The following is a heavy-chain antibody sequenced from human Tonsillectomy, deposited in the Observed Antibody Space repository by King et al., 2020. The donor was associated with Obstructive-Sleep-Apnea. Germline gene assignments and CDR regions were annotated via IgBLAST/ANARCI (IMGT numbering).Heavy chain of an antibody. CDR1: GSTFDDYA. CDR2: VSWNSVSI. Sequence: VQLVESGGGLVQPGRSLRLSCAASGSTFDDYAMHWVRQAPGKGLEWVSGVSWNSVSIDYADSVKGRFTISRDNAKNSLYLQMNSLRAEDTALYYCAKDIASSWDYYYYYGMDVWGQGTTVTVSS. CDR3: AKDIASSWDYYYYYGMDV. J-gene: IGHJ6*02. V-gene: IGHV3-9*01. D-gene: IGHD6-13*01.